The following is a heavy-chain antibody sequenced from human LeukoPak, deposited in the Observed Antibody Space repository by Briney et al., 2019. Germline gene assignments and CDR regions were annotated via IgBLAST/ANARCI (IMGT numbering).Heavy chain of an antibody. CDR1: GYTFTSYD. CDR3: ARGDIYNWNYEDY. D-gene: IGHD1-7*01. J-gene: IGHJ4*02. Sequence: ASVKVSCKASGYTFTSYDINWVRQATGQGLEWMGWMNPNSGNTGYAQKFQGRVTMTRNTSISTAYMELSSLRSEDTAVYCCARGDIYNWNYEDYWGQGTLVTVSS. V-gene: IGHV1-8*01. CDR2: MNPNSGNT.